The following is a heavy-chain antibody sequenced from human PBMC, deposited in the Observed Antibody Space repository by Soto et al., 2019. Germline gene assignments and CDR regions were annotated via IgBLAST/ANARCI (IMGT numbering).Heavy chain of an antibody. CDR2: IDWDDDK. CDR3: ARSPTGYDFPYYYYMDV. Sequence: SGPTLVNPTQTLTLTCTFSGFSLSTSGMCVGWIRQPPGKALEWLARIDWDDDKYYSTSLKTRLTISKDTSKNQVVLTMTNMDPVDTATYYCARSPTGYDFPYYYYMDVWGKGTTVTVSS. D-gene: IGHD3-3*01. V-gene: IGHV2-70*11. J-gene: IGHJ6*03. CDR1: GFSLSTSGMC.